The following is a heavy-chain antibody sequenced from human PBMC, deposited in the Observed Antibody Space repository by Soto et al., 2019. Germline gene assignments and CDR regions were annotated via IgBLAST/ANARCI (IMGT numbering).Heavy chain of an antibody. CDR3: ARETPYYDILTGYSNRSTFDY. CDR2: IYYSRST. CDR1: GGSISSGGYY. J-gene: IGHJ4*02. Sequence: SETLSLTCTVSGGSISSGGYYWTWIRQPPGKGLEWIGYIYYSRSTYYNPSLKSRVTISVDTSKNQFSLKLSSVTAADTAVYYCARETPYYDILTGYSNRSTFDYWGQGTLVTVSS. D-gene: IGHD3-9*01. V-gene: IGHV4-31*03.